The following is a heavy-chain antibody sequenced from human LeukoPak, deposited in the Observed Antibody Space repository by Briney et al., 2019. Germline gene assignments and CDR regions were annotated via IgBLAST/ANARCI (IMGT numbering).Heavy chain of an antibody. J-gene: IGHJ6*03. CDR3: ARGIVVVPAAAGGYYYYMDV. D-gene: IGHD2-2*01. CDR1: GGTFSSYA. V-gene: IGHV1-69*05. CDR2: IIPIFGTA. Sequence: SSVKVSCKASGGTFSSYAISWVRQAPGQGLEWMGGIIPIFGTANYAQKFQGRVTITTDESTSTAYMELSSLRSEDTAVYYCARGIVVVPAAAGGYYYYMDVWGKGTTVTVSS.